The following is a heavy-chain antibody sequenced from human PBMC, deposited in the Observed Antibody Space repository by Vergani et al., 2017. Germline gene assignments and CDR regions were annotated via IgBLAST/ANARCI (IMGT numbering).Heavy chain of an antibody. V-gene: IGHV3-49*03. CDR3: TSGYRVFDY. CDR2: IRSKAYGGTT. Sequence: EVQLVESGGGLVQPGRSLRLSCTASGFTFGASAMRWFRQAPGKGLAWLGFIRSKAYGGTTEYAASVKGRFTISRDDPKSIAYLKMNSLKTEDTAVYYCTSGYRVFDYGGQGTLVTVSS. D-gene: IGHD6-13*01. CDR1: GFTFGASA. J-gene: IGHJ4*02.